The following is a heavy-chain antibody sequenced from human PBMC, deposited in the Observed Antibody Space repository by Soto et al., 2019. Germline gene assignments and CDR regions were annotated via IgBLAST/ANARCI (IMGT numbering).Heavy chain of an antibody. V-gene: IGHV4-59*01. CDR2: IYYSGST. CDR1: GGSISSYY. CDR3: ARIGITIFGVVIDY. Sequence: SETLSLTCTVSGGSISSYYWSWIRQPPGKGLEWIGYIYYSGSTNYNPSLKSRVTISVDTSKNQFSLKLSSVTAADTAVYYCARIGITIFGVVIDYWGQGTLVTVSS. J-gene: IGHJ4*02. D-gene: IGHD3-3*01.